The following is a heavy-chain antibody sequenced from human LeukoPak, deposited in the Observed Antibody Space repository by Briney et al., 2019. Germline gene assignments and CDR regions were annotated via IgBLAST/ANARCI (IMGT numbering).Heavy chain of an antibody. CDR3: ARDDHSSGWYYGFDY. CDR1: GGSFSSGDYY. J-gene: IGHJ4*02. CDR2: IYYSGGT. D-gene: IGHD6-19*01. V-gene: IGHV4-30-4*01. Sequence: SETLSLTCTVSGGSFSSGDYYWSWIRQPRGKGLEWIGYIYYSGGTYYNPSLKSRVTISVDTSKNQFSLKLSSVTAADTAVYYCARDDHSSGWYYGFDYWGQGTLVTVSS.